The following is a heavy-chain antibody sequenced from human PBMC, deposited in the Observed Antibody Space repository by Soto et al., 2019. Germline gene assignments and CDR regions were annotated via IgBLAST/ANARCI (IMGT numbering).Heavy chain of an antibody. V-gene: IGHV4-31*03. Sequence: SETLSLTCTVSGGSISSGGYYWSWIRQHPGKGLEWIGYIYYSGSTYYNPSLKSRVTISVDTSKNQFSLKLSSVTAADTAVYYCASTSYGLVIGDDAFDIWGQGTMVTVSS. D-gene: IGHD3-9*01. CDR2: IYYSGST. CDR1: GGSISSGGYY. J-gene: IGHJ3*02. CDR3: ASTSYGLVIGDDAFDI.